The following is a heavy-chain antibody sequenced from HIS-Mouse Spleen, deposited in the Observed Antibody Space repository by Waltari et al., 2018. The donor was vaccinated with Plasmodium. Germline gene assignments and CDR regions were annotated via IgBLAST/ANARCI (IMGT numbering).Heavy chain of an antibody. CDR2: IKQDGSEK. Sequence: EVQLVESGGGLVQPGGSLSFSGAASVFTLRIYWMSWVRQAPGKGLEWVANIKQDGSEKDYVDSVKGRFTISRDNAKNSLYLQMNSLRAEDTAVYYCASSWYWYFDLWGRGTLVTVSS. J-gene: IGHJ2*01. CDR1: VFTLRIYW. V-gene: IGHV3-7*01. D-gene: IGHD6-13*01. CDR3: ASSWYWYFDL.